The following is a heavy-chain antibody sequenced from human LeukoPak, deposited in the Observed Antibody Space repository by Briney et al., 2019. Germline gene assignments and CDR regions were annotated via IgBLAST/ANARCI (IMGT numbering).Heavy chain of an antibody. CDR2: INAGNGNT. J-gene: IGHJ4*02. CDR1: GYTFTSYG. Sequence: ASVTVSCKASGYTFTSYGISWVRQAPGQRLEWMGWINAGNGNTKYSQKFQGRVTITRDTSASTAYMELSSLRSEDTAVYYCARDTGLYVVTDWGQGTLVTVSS. V-gene: IGHV1-3*01. D-gene: IGHD2-21*01. CDR3: ARDTGLYVVTD.